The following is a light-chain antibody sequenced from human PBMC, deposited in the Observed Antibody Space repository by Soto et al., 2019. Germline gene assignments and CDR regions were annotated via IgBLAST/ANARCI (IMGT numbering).Light chain of an antibody. Sequence: QSVLTQPPSASGTPGQRVTISCSGSSSNIGSNYVYWYQQLPGTAPKLLIYRNNQRPSGGPDRFSGSKSGTSASLAISGLRSDDEEDYYCAAWDDSLSGYVFGTGTKLTVL. CDR2: RNN. J-gene: IGLJ1*01. CDR3: AAWDDSLSGYV. V-gene: IGLV1-47*01. CDR1: SSNIGSNY.